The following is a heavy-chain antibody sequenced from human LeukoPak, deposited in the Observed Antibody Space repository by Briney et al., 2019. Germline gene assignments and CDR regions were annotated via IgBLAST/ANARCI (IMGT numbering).Heavy chain of an antibody. V-gene: IGHV4-34*01. CDR1: GGSFSGYY. D-gene: IGHD5-18*01. CDR3: ARGGGYGPLGD. CDR2: INNSGST. Sequence: SETLSLTCAVYGGSFSGYYWSWIRQPPGKGLEWIGEINNSGSTNYNPSLKSRVTISVDTSKNQFSLKLSSVTAADTAVYYCARGGGYGPLGDWGQGTLVTVSS. J-gene: IGHJ4*02.